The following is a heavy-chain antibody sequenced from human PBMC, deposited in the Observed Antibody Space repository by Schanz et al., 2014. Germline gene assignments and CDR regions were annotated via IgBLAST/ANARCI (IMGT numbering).Heavy chain of an antibody. CDR2: ITTGGNT. CDR1: GFTFSTYA. CDR3: ARGVRIDY. D-gene: IGHD3-3*01. Sequence: EVQLLESGGGFVQPGGSLRLSCSASGFTFSTYAMSWARQTPGKGLEWVSSITTGGNTYYRDSVKGRFIVSRDNSKNTLYLEMNRLRVDDTAVYYCARGVRIDYWGQGTLVTDSS. J-gene: IGHJ4*02. V-gene: IGHV3-23*01.